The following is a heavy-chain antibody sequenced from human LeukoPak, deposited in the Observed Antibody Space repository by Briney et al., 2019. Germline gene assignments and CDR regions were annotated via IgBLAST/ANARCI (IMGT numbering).Heavy chain of an antibody. V-gene: IGHV1-69*13. CDR2: IIPIFGTA. J-gene: IGHJ5*02. CDR1: GGTFSSYA. D-gene: IGHD2-2*01. Sequence: SVKVSCKASGGTFSSYAISWVRQAPGQGLEWMGGIIPIFGTANYAQKFQGRVMITADESTSTAYMELSSLRSEDTAVYYCARAEYCSSTSCYSWFDPWGQGTLVTVSS. CDR3: ARAEYCSSTSCYSWFDP.